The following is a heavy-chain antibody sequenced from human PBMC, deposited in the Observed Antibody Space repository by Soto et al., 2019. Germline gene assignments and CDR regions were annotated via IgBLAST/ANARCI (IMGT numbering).Heavy chain of an antibody. Sequence: QVQLVESGGGVVQPGRSLRLSCAASGFTFSSYAMHWVRQAPGKGLEWVAVISYDGSNKYYADSVKGRFTISRDNSKNSLYLQINSLRAEDTAVYYCARDMMVRGVDYYDGMDVWGQGTTVTVSS. J-gene: IGHJ6*02. CDR1: GFTFSSYA. CDR2: ISYDGSNK. V-gene: IGHV3-30-3*01. CDR3: ARDMMVRGVDYYDGMDV. D-gene: IGHD3-10*01.